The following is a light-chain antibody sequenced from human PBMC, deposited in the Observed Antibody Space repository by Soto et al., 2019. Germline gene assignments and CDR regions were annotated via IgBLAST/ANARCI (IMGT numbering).Light chain of an antibody. J-gene: IGKJ4*02. CDR1: QSISSW. CDR2: KAA. CDR3: QQYNSYPLT. Sequence: DIQMTQSPSTLSASVGDRVTITCRASQSISSWLAWYQQKPGKAPKLLISKAATLGSGVPSRFSGSGSGTEFTLPLSSVQPDDSASYYLQQYNSYPLTFGEGTHVEIK. V-gene: IGKV1-5*03.